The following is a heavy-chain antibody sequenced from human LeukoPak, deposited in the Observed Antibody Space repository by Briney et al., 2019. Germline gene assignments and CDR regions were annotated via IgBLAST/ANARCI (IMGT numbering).Heavy chain of an antibody. CDR2: ISPSGGST. V-gene: IGHV1-46*01. CDR1: GYTFSGYY. D-gene: IGHD6-13*01. J-gene: IGHJ5*02. Sequence: ASVKVSCKASGYTFSGYYMHWVRQAPGQGPEWMGVISPSGGSTTYAQKFQGRVTLTRDMSTSTDYLELSSLRSEDTAVYYCARGGGLEQQWAWWFDPWGQGTLVTVSS. CDR3: ARGGGLEQQWAWWFDP.